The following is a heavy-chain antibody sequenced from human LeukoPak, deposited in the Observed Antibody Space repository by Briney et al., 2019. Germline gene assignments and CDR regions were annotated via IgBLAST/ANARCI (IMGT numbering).Heavy chain of an antibody. CDR3: ARDWYHAIDY. CDR1: GFTFSGTW. V-gene: IGHV3-74*03. CDR2: ITSARITK. Sequence: GWSLRLSCAASGFTFSGTWMHWVRQPPGRGLVWVARITSARITKTYAESVKGRFTISRDNAKNPLYLQMNSLRAEDTAVYYCARDWYHAIDYWGQGALVTVSS. J-gene: IGHJ4*02. D-gene: IGHD2-2*01.